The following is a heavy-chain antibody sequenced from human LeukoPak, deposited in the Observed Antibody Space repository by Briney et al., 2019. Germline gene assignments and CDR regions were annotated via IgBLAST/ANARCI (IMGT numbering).Heavy chain of an antibody. D-gene: IGHD3-3*01. J-gene: IGHJ5*02. CDR2: MNPNSGNT. Sequence: ASVKVSCKASGYTFTSYDINWVRQATGKGLEWMGWMNPNSGNTGYAQKFQGRVTMTRNTSISTAYMELSSLRSEDTAVYYGARASFYDFWSGYYRTEFDPWGQGTLVTVSS. CDR1: GYTFTSYD. V-gene: IGHV1-8*01. CDR3: ARASFYDFWSGYYRTEFDP.